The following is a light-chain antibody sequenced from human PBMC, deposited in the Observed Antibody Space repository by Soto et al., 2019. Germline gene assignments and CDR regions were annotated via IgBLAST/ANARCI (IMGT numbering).Light chain of an antibody. CDR1: QSVSSN. V-gene: IGKV3-15*01. J-gene: IGKJ1*01. Sequence: EIVMTQSPATLSVSPGERATLSCRASQSVSSNLAWYQQKPGQAPRLLIYGASTRATGIPARFSGSGSGTEFPLHLQRLQSEDFAVYYCQQYNNWPPWTFGQGTKVEIK. CDR2: GAS. CDR3: QQYNNWPPWT.